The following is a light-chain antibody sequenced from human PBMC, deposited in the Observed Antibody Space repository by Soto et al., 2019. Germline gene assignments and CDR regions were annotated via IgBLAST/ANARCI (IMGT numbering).Light chain of an antibody. J-gene: IGLJ1*01. V-gene: IGLV2-14*01. CDR3: SSYTSSSTLGYV. Sequence: QSALTQPASVSGSPGQSITISCTGTSSDVGGYNYVSWYQQHPGKAPKLMIYEVSNRPSGVSNRFSGSKSGNTASLTISGLQAEDEDEYYCSSYTSSSTLGYVFGAGTKLTVL. CDR2: EVS. CDR1: SSDVGGYNY.